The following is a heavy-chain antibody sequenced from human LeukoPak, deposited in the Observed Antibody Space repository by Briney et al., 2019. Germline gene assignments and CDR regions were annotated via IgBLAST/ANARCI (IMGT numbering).Heavy chain of an antibody. CDR1: GFTLSSYT. D-gene: IGHD4-17*01. CDR3: AREYGDYGDFDY. CDR2: IKQDGSEK. V-gene: IGHV3-7*01. Sequence: PGGSLRLSCEVSGFTLSSYTMNWVRQAPGKGLEWVANIKQDGSEKYYVDSVKGRFTISRDNAKNSLYLQMNSLRAEDTAVYYCAREYGDYGDFDYWGQGTLVTVSS. J-gene: IGHJ4*02.